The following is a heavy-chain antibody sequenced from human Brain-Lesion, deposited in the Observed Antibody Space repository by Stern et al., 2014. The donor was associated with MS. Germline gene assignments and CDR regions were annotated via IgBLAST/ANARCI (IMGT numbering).Heavy chain of an antibody. CDR1: GNTFTDYF. J-gene: IGHJ6*02. CDR3: ARVPGGVFGGMDV. V-gene: IGHV1-2*02. D-gene: IGHD4-23*01. CDR2: INPYRGDT. Sequence: QVQLVQSGAEVKKPGASVKVSCKASGNTFTDYFMHWVRQAPGQGLEWLGWINPYRGDTKYDKKFQGGVTMPPDTSISTAYMELSSLRSDDPAVYYCARVPGGVFGGMDVWGQGTPVT.